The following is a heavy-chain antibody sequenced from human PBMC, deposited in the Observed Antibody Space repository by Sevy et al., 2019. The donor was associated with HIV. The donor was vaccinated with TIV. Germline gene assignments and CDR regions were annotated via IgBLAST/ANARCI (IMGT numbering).Heavy chain of an antibody. V-gene: IGHV4-39*01. CDR2: INYSGIT. CDR3: AGPILTYNNGWSYYDY. CDR1: GASISSSGYY. J-gene: IGHJ4*02. Sequence: SETLSLTCTVSGASISSSGYYWGWIRQPPGKGLEWIASINYSGITFYNPPIKSRITISADTSKNQFSLDLNSVTAADTAIYYCAGPILTYNNGWSYYDYWGQGTVVTVSS. D-gene: IGHD6-19*01.